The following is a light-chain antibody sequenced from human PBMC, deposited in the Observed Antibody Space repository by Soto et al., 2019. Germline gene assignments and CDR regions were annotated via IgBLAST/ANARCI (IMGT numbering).Light chain of an antibody. CDR3: SSYTSINSYV. CDR1: SSDVGGYNY. Sequence: QSVLTQPASVSGSPGQSITISCTGTSSDVGGYNYVSWYQQRPGKAPKLMIYYVSHRPSGVSNRFSGSKSGNTASLTISGLQAEDEADYYCSSYTSINSYVFGTGTKVTVL. J-gene: IGLJ1*01. V-gene: IGLV2-14*03. CDR2: YVS.